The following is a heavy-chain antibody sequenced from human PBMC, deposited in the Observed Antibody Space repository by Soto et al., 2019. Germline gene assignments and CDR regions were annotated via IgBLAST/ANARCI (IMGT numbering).Heavy chain of an antibody. V-gene: IGHV1-18*01. J-gene: IGHJ3*02. CDR3: ARDLVQLERPNAFDI. D-gene: IGHD1-1*01. Sequence: QVQLVQSGAEVKKPGASVKVSCKASGYTFTSYGISWVRQAPGQGLEWMGWISAYNGNTNYAQKLQGRVTMTTDTSTSTAKMVLRSLRSDDTAVYYCARDLVQLERPNAFDIWGQGTMVTVSS. CDR2: ISAYNGNT. CDR1: GYTFTSYG.